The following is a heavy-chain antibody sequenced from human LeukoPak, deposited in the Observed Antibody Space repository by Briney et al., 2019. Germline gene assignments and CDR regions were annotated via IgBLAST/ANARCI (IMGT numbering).Heavy chain of an antibody. Sequence: PGGSLSLSCEASGFTFSSYWMHWVRQPPGKGLIWVSHINIDGSSTGYADSVKGRFTISRNNAKNTLYLQKNSVRVEDTAVYYCARVGYYDSSGYNDYWGQGTLVTVSS. D-gene: IGHD3-22*01. J-gene: IGHJ4*02. V-gene: IGHV3-74*01. CDR2: INIDGSST. CDR1: GFTFSSYW. CDR3: ARVGYYDSSGYNDY.